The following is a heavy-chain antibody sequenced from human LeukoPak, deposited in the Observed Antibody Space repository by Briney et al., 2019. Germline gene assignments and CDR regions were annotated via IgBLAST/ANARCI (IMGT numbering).Heavy chain of an antibody. CDR2: MNPNSGNT. J-gene: IGHJ3*02. CDR3: AREGPHYYGSSGYGVVGAFDI. CDR1: GYTFTSYD. D-gene: IGHD3-22*01. Sequence: ASVKVSCKASGYTFTSYDINWVRQATGQGLEWMGWMNPNSGNTGYAQKFQGRVTITRNTSISTAYMELSSLRSEDTAVYYCAREGPHYYGSSGYGVVGAFDIWGQGTMVTVSS. V-gene: IGHV1-8*03.